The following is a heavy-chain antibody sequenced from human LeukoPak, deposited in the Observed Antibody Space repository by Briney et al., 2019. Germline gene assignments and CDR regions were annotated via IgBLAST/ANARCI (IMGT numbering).Heavy chain of an antibody. CDR2: TFPGVSDT. CDR1: GYNFTPYW. D-gene: IGHD4-17*01. CDR3: VRHFHPAETTGGYFDL. V-gene: IGHV5-51*01. J-gene: IGHJ2*01. Sequence: GESLKISCKASGYNFTPYWIGWVRQKPGKGLEWMGITFPGVSDTKYSLPFQGLVTMSADRSTNTAYLQWNSLKASDTAMYYCVRHFHPAETTGGYFDLLGRGTLVTVSS.